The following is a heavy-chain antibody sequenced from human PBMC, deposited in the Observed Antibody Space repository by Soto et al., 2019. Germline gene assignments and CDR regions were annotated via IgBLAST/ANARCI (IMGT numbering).Heavy chain of an antibody. CDR3: ARVLYCTNGVCYFIYY. CDR2: MNPNSGNT. V-gene: IGHV1-8*01. J-gene: IGHJ4*02. CDR1: GYTFTSYD. D-gene: IGHD2-8*01. Sequence: ASVKVSCKASGYTFTSYDINWVRQATGQGLEWMGWMNPNSGNTGYAQKFQGRVTMTRNTSISTAYMELSSLRSEDTAVYYCARVLYCTNGVCYFIYYCGQGTLVTVSS.